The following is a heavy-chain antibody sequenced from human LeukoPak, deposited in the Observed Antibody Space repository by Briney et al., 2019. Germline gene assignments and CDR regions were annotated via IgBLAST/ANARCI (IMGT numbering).Heavy chain of an antibody. D-gene: IGHD3/OR15-3a*01. CDR3: ARYGLGAHAFDI. V-gene: IGHV3-66*01. Sequence: GGSLRLSCAASGFAVSSNYMNWVRQAPGKGLEWVSVIYSGGSTYYADSVKGRFTISRDNSKNTLYLQMNSLRAEDTAVYYCARYGLGAHAFDIWGQGTMVTVSS. CDR1: GFAVSSNY. CDR2: IYSGGST. J-gene: IGHJ3*02.